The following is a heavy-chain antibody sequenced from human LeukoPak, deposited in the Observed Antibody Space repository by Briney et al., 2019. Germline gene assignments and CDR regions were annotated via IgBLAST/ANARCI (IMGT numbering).Heavy chain of an antibody. J-gene: IGHJ1*01. CDR1: GFTFSTYA. Sequence: GGSLRLSCAASGFTFSTYAMNWVRQAPGKGLEWVSVISGSGSYIYYADSVKGRFTISSDNSKNTLYLQMNSLRADDTAVYYCAKEGAGSSNRYFQHWGQGTLVTVS. D-gene: IGHD2-15*01. V-gene: IGHV3-23*01. CDR3: AKEGAGSSNRYFQH. CDR2: ISGSGSYI.